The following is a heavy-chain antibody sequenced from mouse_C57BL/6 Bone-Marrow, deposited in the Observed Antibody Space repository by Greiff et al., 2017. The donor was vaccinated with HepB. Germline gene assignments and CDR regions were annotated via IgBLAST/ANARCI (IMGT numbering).Heavy chain of an antibody. CDR2: ISNGGGST. Sequence: EVMLVESGGGLVQPGGSLKLSCAASGFTFSDYYMYWVRQTPEKRLEWVAYISNGGGSTYYPDTVKGRFTISRDNAKNTLYLQMSRLKSEDTAMYYCARHVRDYYGNPMDYWGQGTSVTVSS. D-gene: IGHD2-1*01. J-gene: IGHJ4*01. CDR3: ARHVRDYYGNPMDY. CDR1: GFTFSDYY. V-gene: IGHV5-12*01.